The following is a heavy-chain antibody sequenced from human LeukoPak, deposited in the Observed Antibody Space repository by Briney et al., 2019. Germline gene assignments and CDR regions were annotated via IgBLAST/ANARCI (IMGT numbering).Heavy chain of an antibody. V-gene: IGHV4-59*01. CDR1: GGSISSYY. CDR2: IYYSGST. CDR3: ARGQYYNYYMDA. J-gene: IGHJ6*03. Sequence: SETLSLTCTVSGGSISSYYWSWIRQPPGKGLEWIGYIYYSGSTNYNPSLKSRVTISVDTSKNQFSLKLSSVTAADTAVYYCARGQYYNYYMDAWGKGTTVTVSS.